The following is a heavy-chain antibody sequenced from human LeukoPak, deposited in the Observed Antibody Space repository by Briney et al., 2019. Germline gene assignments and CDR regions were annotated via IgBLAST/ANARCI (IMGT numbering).Heavy chain of an antibody. D-gene: IGHD3-3*01. Sequence: SETLSLTCTVSGGSISSYYWSWIRQPAGKGLEWIGRMYTSGSTNYNPSLKSRVTMSVDTSKKQFSLKLSSVTAADTAVYYCARSDIDFWSGYYPFDIWGQGTMVTVSS. J-gene: IGHJ3*02. CDR3: ARSDIDFWSGYYPFDI. CDR1: GGSISSYY. V-gene: IGHV4-4*07. CDR2: MYTSGST.